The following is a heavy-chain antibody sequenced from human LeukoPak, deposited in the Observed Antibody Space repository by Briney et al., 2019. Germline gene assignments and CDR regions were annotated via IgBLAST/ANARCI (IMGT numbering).Heavy chain of an antibody. CDR1: RYTLTELS. CDR2: FDPEDGET. Sequence: ASVKVSCKVSRYTLTELSMHWVRQAAGKGLEGMGGFDPEDGETIYAQKFQGRVTMTEDTSTDTAYMELSSLRSEDTAVYYCATLYDSSGYYYDYWGQGTLVTVSS. D-gene: IGHD3-22*01. V-gene: IGHV1-24*01. J-gene: IGHJ4*02. CDR3: ATLYDSSGYYYDY.